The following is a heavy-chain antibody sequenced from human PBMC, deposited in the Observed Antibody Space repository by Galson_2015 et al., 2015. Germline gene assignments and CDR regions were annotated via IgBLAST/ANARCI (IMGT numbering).Heavy chain of an antibody. CDR3: ARAQSLTIKYSGYEFDY. V-gene: IGHV1-69*13. CDR1: GGTFSSYA. D-gene: IGHD5-12*01. J-gene: IGHJ4*02. Sequence: SVKVSCKASGGTFSSYAISWVRQAPGQGLEWMGGIIPIFGTANYAQKFQGRVTITADESTSTAYMELSSLRSEDTAVYYCARAQSLTIKYSGYEFDYWGQGTLVTVSS. CDR2: IIPIFGTA.